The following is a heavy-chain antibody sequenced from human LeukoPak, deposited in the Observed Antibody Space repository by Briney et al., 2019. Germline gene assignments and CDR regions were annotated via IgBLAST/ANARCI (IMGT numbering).Heavy chain of an antibody. Sequence: SETLSLTCAVYGGSFSGYYWSWLRQPPGKGLEWIGEMNHSGSTNYNPSLKSRVTISVDTSKNQFSLKLSSVTAADTAVYYCARVSTYYDFWSGYPYAFDIWGQGTMVTVSS. CDR2: MNHSGST. V-gene: IGHV4-34*01. D-gene: IGHD3-3*01. CDR1: GGSFSGYY. CDR3: ARVSTYYDFWSGYPYAFDI. J-gene: IGHJ3*02.